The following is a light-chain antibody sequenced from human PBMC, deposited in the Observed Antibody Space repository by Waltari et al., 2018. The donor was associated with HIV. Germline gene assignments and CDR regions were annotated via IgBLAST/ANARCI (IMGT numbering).Light chain of an antibody. J-gene: IGLJ3*02. CDR2: RNN. CDR3: STWDRSLGAWV. V-gene: IGLV10-54*04. Sequence: QAGLTQPPSVSADLRQTATLTCTGNNNNVAHQGATWLQQHQGHPPKLLSYRNNNRPSGISERFSASRSGTTASLKVTGLQPEDEADYYCSTWDRSLGAWVFGGGTKLTVL. CDR1: NNNVAHQG.